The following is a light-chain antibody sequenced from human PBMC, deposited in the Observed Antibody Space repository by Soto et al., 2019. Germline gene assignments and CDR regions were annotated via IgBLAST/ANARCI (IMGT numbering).Light chain of an antibody. Sequence: QSVLTQPASVSGSLGQSITISCTGTSSDIGGYKYVSWYQQHPGKAPKLIIFEVSNRPSGVSDRFSGSNSGNTASLTISGLQAEDEADYFCSSYTGSGTLIFGGGTKVTVL. CDR3: SSYTGSGTLI. J-gene: IGLJ2*01. CDR1: SSDIGGYKY. CDR2: EVS. V-gene: IGLV2-14*01.